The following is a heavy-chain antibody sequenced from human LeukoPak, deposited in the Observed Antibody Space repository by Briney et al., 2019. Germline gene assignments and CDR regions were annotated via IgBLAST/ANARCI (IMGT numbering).Heavy chain of an antibody. CDR3: ARSDDLDY. Sequence: PSETLSLTCSVSGASISTSSFSWGWIRQPPGKGLQWIGSFYYGANTYYTPSLKSRVTISVDASKNQFSLNLRSVTVADTAVYYCARSDDLDYWGQGTLVTVSS. CDR2: FYYGANT. J-gene: IGHJ4*02. D-gene: IGHD1-1*01. V-gene: IGHV4-39*01. CDR1: GASISTSSFS.